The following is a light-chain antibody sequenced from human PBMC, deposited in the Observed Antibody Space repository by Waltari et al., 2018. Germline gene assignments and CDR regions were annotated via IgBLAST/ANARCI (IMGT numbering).Light chain of an antibody. V-gene: IGKV4-1*01. Sequence: SQSVLYTTNNKNYLAWYQQKPGQPPKLLIYWASTRESGVPDRFSGSGSGTNFTLTISSLQAEDVAVYYCQQYHSPPQTFGGGTKVEIK. CDR1: QSVLYTTNNKNY. J-gene: IGKJ4*01. CDR2: WAS. CDR3: QQYHSPPQT.